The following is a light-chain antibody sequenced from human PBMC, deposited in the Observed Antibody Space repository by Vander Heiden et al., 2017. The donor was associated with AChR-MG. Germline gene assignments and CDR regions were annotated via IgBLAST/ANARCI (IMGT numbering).Light chain of an antibody. J-gene: IGLJ1*01. CDR2: GNS. CDR1: SSNTGAGYD. CDR3: QSYDSSHYV. V-gene: IGLV1-40*01. Sequence: QSVLTQPPSVSVAPGQRVTISCTGSSSNTGAGYDVHWYQQLPGTAPKLLIYGNSNRPSGVPDRFSGSKSGASASLAITGLQAEDEADYYCQSYDSSHYVFGTGTKVTVL.